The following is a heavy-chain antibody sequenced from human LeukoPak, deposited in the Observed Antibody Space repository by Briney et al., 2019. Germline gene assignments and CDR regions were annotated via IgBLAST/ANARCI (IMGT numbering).Heavy chain of an antibody. J-gene: IGHJ6*02. D-gene: IGHD1-26*01. Sequence: PGGSLRLSCAASGFSFSSYWMSWVRQAPGKGLEWISFIRSKTYGGTTDYAASVKGRFTISRDDSKYIAYLQMNSLKTEDTAVYYCTREVVVGACCGMDVWGQGTTVTVSS. CDR2: IRSKTYGGTT. V-gene: IGHV3-49*04. CDR1: GFSFSSYW. CDR3: TREVVVGACCGMDV.